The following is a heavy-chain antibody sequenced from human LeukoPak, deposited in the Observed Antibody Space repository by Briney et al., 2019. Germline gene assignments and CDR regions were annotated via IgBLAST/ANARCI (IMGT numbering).Heavy chain of an antibody. CDR1: GGSISSSSYY. CDR2: IYYSGST. Sequence: SSETLSLTCTVSGGSISSSSYYWGWIRQPPGKGLEWIGRIYYSGSTYYNPSLKSRVTISVDTSKNQFSLKLSSVTAADTAVYYCARQGTIFGVVTAYADYWGQGTLVTVSS. D-gene: IGHD3-3*01. V-gene: IGHV4-39*01. CDR3: ARQGTIFGVVTAYADY. J-gene: IGHJ4*02.